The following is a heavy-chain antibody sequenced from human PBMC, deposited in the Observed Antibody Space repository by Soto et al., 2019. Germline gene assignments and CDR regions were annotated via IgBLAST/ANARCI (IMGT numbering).Heavy chain of an antibody. J-gene: IGHJ4*02. CDR1: GGSVSSGSYY. Sequence: QVQLQESGPGLLKPSETLSLTCTVSGGSVSSGSYYWSWIRQPPGKGLEWIGYISYSGSTNYNPSLKSRVTISVDTSKNQFSLKLSSVTAADTAVYYCARGWRITGTPGRGGGYFDYWGQGTLVTVSS. D-gene: IGHD1-7*01. CDR3: ARGWRITGTPGRGGGYFDY. CDR2: ISYSGST. V-gene: IGHV4-61*01.